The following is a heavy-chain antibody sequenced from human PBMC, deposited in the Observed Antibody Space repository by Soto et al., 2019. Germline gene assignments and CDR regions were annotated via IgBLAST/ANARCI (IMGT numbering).Heavy chain of an antibody. D-gene: IGHD6-6*01. CDR3: ASSRTSKPIAAPPTDY. CDR1: GFTFISSA. V-gene: IGHV1-58*01. Sequence: GASVKVSCKSSGFTFISSAVQWVRQARGQRLEWIGWIVVGSGNTNYAQKFQERVTITRDMSTSTAYMELSSLRSEDTAVYYCASSRTSKPIAAPPTDYWGQRPLVTVPS. CDR2: IVVGSGNT. J-gene: IGHJ4*02.